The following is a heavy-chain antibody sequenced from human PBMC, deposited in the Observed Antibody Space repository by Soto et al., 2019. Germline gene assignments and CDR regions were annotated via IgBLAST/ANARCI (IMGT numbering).Heavy chain of an antibody. J-gene: IGHJ6*03. Sequence: APVKGSCKAAGYTFTGYHMHWGRQATGQGLEWMGWINPNSGGTNYAEKFQGWGTMTRDTSISTAYMELSRLRSDDTAVYYCARASTVTTGVYYYSYLDVWGKGTTVTVSS. D-gene: IGHD4-17*01. CDR1: GYTFTGYH. V-gene: IGHV1-2*04. CDR3: ARASTVTTGVYYYSYLDV. CDR2: INPNSGGT.